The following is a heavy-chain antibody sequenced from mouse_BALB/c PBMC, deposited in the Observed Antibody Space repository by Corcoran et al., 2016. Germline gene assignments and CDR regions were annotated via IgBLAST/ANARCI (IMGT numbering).Heavy chain of an antibody. Sequence: QIQLVQSGPELKKPAETVKISCTASGYTFTNYGVNWVKQAPGKGLKWMGWINTYTGEPTYADDFKGRFAFSLETSASTAYLQINNLKNEDMATYFCARGDSSNVDYWGQGTTLTVSS. CDR3: ARGDSSNVDY. V-gene: IGHV9-1*02. CDR1: GYTFTNYG. CDR2: INTYTGEP. J-gene: IGHJ2*01. D-gene: IGHD3-3*01.